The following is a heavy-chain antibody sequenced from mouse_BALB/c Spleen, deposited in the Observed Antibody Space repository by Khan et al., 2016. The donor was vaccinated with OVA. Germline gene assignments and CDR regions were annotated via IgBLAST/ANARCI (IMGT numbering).Heavy chain of an antibody. D-gene: IGHD2-1*01. CDR2: IDPPNDDS. J-gene: IGHJ3*01. V-gene: IGHV14-3*02. CDR3: ATLYCNPFAY. Sequence: VQLQQSGAEVVKPGASVKLSCSASDFNIRDTYIHWVKQRPEQGLEWIGRIDPPNDDSKYGPKFQDKATLTADTSSNTAYLQLSSLTSEDTAVYYCATLYCNPFAYWGQGTLVSVSA. CDR1: DFNIRDTY.